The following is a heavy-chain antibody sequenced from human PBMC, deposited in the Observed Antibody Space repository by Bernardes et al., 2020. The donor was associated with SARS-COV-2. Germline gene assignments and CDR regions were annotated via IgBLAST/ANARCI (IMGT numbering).Heavy chain of an antibody. CDR3: AGDSGMDV. J-gene: IGHJ6*02. CDR2: IYSGGDT. Sequence: GGSLRLSCAASGFTVSSNYMSWVRQAPGKGLEWVSIIYSGGDTFYADSVKGRFTISRDNSKNTLYLQMNNLRGEDTAIYYCAGDSGMDVWGQGTTVTVSS. D-gene: IGHD1-26*01. CDR1: GFTVSSNY. V-gene: IGHV3-66*01.